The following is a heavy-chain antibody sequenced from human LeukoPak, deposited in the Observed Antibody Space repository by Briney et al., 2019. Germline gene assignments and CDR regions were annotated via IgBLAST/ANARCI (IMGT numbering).Heavy chain of an antibody. Sequence: ASVTVSCKASGYTFTIYAMHWVRQAPGQRLEGMGWINAGNGNTKYSQKFQGRVTITRDTSASTAYMELSSLRSEDTAVYYCARVIAAAGTGSYYFDYWGQGTLVTVSS. CDR2: INAGNGNT. CDR3: ARVIAAAGTGSYYFDY. D-gene: IGHD6-13*01. CDR1: GYTFTIYA. V-gene: IGHV1-3*01. J-gene: IGHJ4*02.